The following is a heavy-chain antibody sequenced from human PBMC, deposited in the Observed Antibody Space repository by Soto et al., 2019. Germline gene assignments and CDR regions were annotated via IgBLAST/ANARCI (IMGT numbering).Heavy chain of an antibody. CDR1: GFTIENSV. J-gene: IGHJ3*01. V-gene: IGHV3-74*01. Sequence: PGGSLRLSCVASGFTIENSVMHWVRQTPGKGLMSVSRITGAGDGTLYADSVQGRFTISRDNAKNTVYLHMTGPRVEETAVYYCARAQKWRQLSLNVFDLWGQGTTVTVSS. CDR2: ITGAGDGT. CDR3: ARAQKWRQLSLNVFDL. D-gene: IGHD5-18*01.